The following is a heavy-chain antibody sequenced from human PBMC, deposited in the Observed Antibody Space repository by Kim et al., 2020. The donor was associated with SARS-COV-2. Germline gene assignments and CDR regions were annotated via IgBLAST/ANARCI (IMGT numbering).Heavy chain of an antibody. CDR1: GGTFSSYA. D-gene: IGHD1-1*01. CDR3: ARETTGWFDP. J-gene: IGHJ5*02. Sequence: SVKVSCKASGGTFSSYAISWVRQAPGQGLEWMVGIIPIFGTANYAQKFQGIVTITADESTSTAYMELSSLRSEDTAVYYCARETTGWFDPWGQGTLVTVSS. V-gene: IGHV1-69*13. CDR2: IIPIFGTA.